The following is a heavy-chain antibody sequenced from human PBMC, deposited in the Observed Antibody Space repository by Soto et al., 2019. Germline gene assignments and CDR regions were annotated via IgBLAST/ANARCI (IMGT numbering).Heavy chain of an antibody. CDR1: GFAFDAYA. CDR2: ISWNSGRE. J-gene: IGHJ4*02. V-gene: IGHV3-9*01. CDR3: VQDFTPGIAAAGTKLDY. D-gene: IGHD6-13*01. Sequence: EAQLVESGGGLVQPGRSRRLSCSASGFAFDAYAIHWVRQGPGKGLEWVSGISWNSGREAYADSVKGRFTISRDNGNDSLYMQMNYLRGDDTALYICVQDFTPGIAAAGTKLDYWGQGALVTVSS.